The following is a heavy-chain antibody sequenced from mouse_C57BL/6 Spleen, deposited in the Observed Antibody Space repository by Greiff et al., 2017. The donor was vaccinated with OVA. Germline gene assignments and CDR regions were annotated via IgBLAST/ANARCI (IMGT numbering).Heavy chain of an antibody. Sequence: VKLQQSGPELVKPGASVKISCKASGYAFSSSWMNWVKQRPGKGLEWIGRIYPGDGDTNYNGKFKGKATLTADKSSSTAYMQLSSLTSEDSAVYFCAREGLGRDFDYWGQGTTLRVSS. V-gene: IGHV1-82*01. CDR3: AREGLGRDFDY. J-gene: IGHJ2*01. D-gene: IGHD4-1*01. CDR1: GYAFSSSW. CDR2: IYPGDGDT.